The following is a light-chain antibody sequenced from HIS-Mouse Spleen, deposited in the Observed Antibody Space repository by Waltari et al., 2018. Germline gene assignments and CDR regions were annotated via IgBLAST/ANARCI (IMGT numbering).Light chain of an antibody. CDR1: QGISSY. CDR3: QQLNSYPPT. Sequence: DIQLTQSPSFLSASVGDSVTITCRASQGISSYLAWYQQKPGKAPNLLIYAASTLQSGVPSRFSGSGSGTEVTLTISSLQPEDFATYYCQQLNSYPPTFGQGTKVEIK. V-gene: IGKV1-9*01. J-gene: IGKJ1*01. CDR2: AAS.